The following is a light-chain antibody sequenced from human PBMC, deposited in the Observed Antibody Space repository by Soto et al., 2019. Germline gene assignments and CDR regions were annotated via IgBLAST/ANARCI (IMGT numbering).Light chain of an antibody. V-gene: IGKV3-15*01. CDR1: QSISDT. J-gene: IGKJ1*01. CDR3: QQYNNWPWT. Sequence: EIVLTQSPGTLSLSPDQRATLSCRASQSISDTLAWYQQKPGQAPRLLIHGASTRATGFPARFSGSGSGTDFTLTISSLQSEDFAVYYCQQYNNWPWTFGQGTKVDIK. CDR2: GAS.